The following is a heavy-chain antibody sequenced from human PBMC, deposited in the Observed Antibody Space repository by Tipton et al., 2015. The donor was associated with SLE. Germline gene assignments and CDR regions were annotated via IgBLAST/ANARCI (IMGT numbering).Heavy chain of an antibody. J-gene: IGHJ4*02. V-gene: IGHV4-61*08. Sequence: LRLSCTVSGGSISSGGYYWSWIRQHPGKGLEWIGYIYYSGSTNYNPSLKSRVTISVDTPKNQFSLKLSSVTATDTAVYYCARERSIVAAVDYWGQGTLVTVSS. CDR3: ARERSIVAAVDY. CDR2: IYYSGST. CDR1: GGSISSGGYY. D-gene: IGHD6-13*01.